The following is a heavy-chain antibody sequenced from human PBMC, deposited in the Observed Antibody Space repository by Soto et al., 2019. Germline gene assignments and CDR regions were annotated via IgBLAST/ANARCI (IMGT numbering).Heavy chain of an antibody. J-gene: IGHJ4*02. Sequence: PGGSLRLSCAASGFTFSSYAMSWVRQAPGKGLEWVSAISGSGGSTYYADSVKGRFTISRDNSKNTLYLQMNSLRAEDTAVYYCAKGLHYVWGSYSPYDYWGQGTLVTVSS. CDR3: AKGLHYVWGSYSPYDY. V-gene: IGHV3-23*01. D-gene: IGHD3-16*01. CDR1: GFTFSSYA. CDR2: ISGSGGST.